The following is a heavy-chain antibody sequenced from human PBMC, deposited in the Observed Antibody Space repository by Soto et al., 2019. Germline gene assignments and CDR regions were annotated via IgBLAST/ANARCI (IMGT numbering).Heavy chain of an antibody. V-gene: IGHV3-30*03. J-gene: IGHJ6*02. Sequence: GGSLRLSCAASGFTFSSYGMHWVRQAPGKGLEWVAVISYDGSNKYYADSVKGRFTISRDNSKNTLYLQMTSLRAEDTAVYYCARDLNPWGSGYYGMDVWGQGTTVTVSS. CDR2: ISYDGSNK. CDR3: ARDLNPWGSGYYGMDV. CDR1: GFTFSSYG. D-gene: IGHD7-27*01.